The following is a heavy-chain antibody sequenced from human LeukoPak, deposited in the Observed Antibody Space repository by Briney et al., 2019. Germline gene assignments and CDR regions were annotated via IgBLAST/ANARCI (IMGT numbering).Heavy chain of an antibody. Sequence: SVKVSCMASGGTFSSYAISWVRQAPGQGLEWMGGIIPIFGTANYAQKFQGRVTITADKSTSAAYMELSSLRSEDTAVYYCARDSKEGSQGYYYYYMAVWGKGTTVTVSS. CDR1: GGTFSSYA. CDR3: ARDSKEGSQGYYYYYMAV. J-gene: IGHJ6*03. D-gene: IGHD4-11*01. CDR2: IIPIFGTA. V-gene: IGHV1-69*06.